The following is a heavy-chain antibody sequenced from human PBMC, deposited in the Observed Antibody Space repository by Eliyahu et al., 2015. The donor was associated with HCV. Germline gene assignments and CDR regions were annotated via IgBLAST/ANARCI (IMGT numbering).Heavy chain of an antibody. CDR1: GXTFSGTA. V-gene: IGHV3-73*02. CDR2: IRNKADNYVT. Sequence: EVQLVESGGGLVQPGGSLKLSCATSGXTFSGTAVHWVRQAPGKGLEWVGRIRNKADNYVTAYAASVEGRFTIPRDDSRNTAYLQMNSLKTEDTAVYFCAQNWGMYYFDYWGQGTLVTVSS. CDR3: AQNWGMYYFDY. D-gene: IGHD7-27*01. J-gene: IGHJ4*02.